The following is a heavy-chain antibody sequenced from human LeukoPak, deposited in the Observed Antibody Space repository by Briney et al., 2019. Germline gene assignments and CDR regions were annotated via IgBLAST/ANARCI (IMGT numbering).Heavy chain of an antibody. CDR2: IYYSGST. CDR1: GGSISSYY. D-gene: IGHD6-13*01. CDR3: AREARLAAAGTRVRYGMDV. J-gene: IGHJ6*02. V-gene: IGHV4-59*01. Sequence: RSSETLSLTCTVSGGSISSYYWSWIRQPPGKGLEWIGYIYYSGSTNYNPSLKSRVTISVDTSKNQFSLKLSSVTAADTAVYYCAREARLAAAGTRVRYGMDVWGQGTTVTVSS.